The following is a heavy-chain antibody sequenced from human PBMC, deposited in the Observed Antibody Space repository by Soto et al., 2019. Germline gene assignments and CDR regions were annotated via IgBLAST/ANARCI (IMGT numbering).Heavy chain of an antibody. CDR2: TSGSGVKT. Sequence: EVQLLESGGGLVQPGGSLRLSCAASGFSFGLYAMSWVRQAPGKGLEWVLATSGSGVKTYYADSVKGRITISRDNTRNTLYLQINSLRVEDTAMYYCARDKAYNFDYWGQGTLVTVSS. J-gene: IGHJ4*02. D-gene: IGHD1-1*01. V-gene: IGHV3-23*01. CDR1: GFSFGLYA. CDR3: ARDKAYNFDY.